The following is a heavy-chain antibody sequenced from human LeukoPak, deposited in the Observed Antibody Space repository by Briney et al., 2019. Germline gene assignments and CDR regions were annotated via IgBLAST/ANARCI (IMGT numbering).Heavy chain of an antibody. CDR3: ATQGPYIVVVPT. CDR2: FDPEDGET. V-gene: IGHV1-24*01. J-gene: IGHJ5*02. CDR1: GYTFTSYY. Sequence: GASVKVSCKASGYTFTSYYMHWVRQAPGKGLEWMGGFDPEDGETIYAQKFQGRVTMTEDTSTDTAYMELSSLRSEDTAVYYCATQGPYIVVVPTWGQGTLVTVSS. D-gene: IGHD2-2*01.